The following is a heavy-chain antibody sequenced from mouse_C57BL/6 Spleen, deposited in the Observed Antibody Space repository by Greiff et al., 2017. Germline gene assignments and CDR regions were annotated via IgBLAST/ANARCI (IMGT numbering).Heavy chain of an antibody. CDR2: ISNGGGST. D-gene: IGHD2-1*01. V-gene: IGHV5-12*01. J-gene: IGHJ2*01. CDR1: GFTFSDYY. Sequence: DVKLVESGGGLVQPGGSLKLSCAASGFTFSDYYMYWVRQTPEKRLEWVAYISNGGGSTYYPDTVKGRFTISRDNAKNTLYLQMSRLKSEDTAMYYCARGGNYVQYYFDYWGQGTTLTVSS. CDR3: ARGGNYVQYYFDY.